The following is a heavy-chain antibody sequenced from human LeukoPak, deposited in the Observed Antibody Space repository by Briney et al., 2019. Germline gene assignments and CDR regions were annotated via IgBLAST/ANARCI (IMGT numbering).Heavy chain of an antibody. CDR1: GGSISSYY. CDR2: IYYSGST. CDR3: ARVTQPHYYYYGMDV. V-gene: IGHV4-59*01. D-gene: IGHD5-18*01. J-gene: IGHJ6*02. Sequence: ASETLSLTCTVSGGSISSYYWSWIRQPPGKGLEWIGYIYYSGSTNYNPSLKSRVTISVDTSKNQFSLKLSSVTAADTAVYYCARVTQPHYYYYGMDVWGQGTTVTVSS.